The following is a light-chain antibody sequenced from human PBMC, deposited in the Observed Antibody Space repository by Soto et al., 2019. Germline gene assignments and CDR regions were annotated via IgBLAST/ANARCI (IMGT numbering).Light chain of an antibody. CDR3: GAYDCSLSAVV. J-gene: IGLJ2*01. CDR2: DNN. Sequence: QSVLTQPPSVSAAPGPKVTISCSGSSSNIGNNYVSWYPQLPGTAPKLLIYDNNNRPSGIPDRFSGSQSGTSATLDATGLQPGYEADYYCGAYDCSLSAVVFGGVTKVTVL. CDR1: SSNIGNNY. V-gene: IGLV1-51*01.